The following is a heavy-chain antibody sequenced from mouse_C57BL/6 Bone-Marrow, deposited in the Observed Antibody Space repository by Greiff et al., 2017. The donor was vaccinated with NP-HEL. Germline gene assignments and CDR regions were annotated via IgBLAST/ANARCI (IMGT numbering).Heavy chain of an antibody. Sequence: QVQLQQSGAELVRPGASVTLSCTASGYTFTDYYINWVQQRPGQGLEWIARIYPGSGNTYYNEKFKGKATLTAEKSSSTAYMQLSSLTSEDSAVYFCARDYDGFAYWGQGTLVTVSA. CDR2: IYPGSGNT. D-gene: IGHD2-4*01. CDR3: ARDYDGFAY. CDR1: GYTFTDYY. J-gene: IGHJ3*01. V-gene: IGHV1-76*01.